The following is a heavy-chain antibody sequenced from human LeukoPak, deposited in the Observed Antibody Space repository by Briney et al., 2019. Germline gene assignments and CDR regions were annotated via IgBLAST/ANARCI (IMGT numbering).Heavy chain of an antibody. CDR2: ISTDGSST. Sequence: GGSLRLSCAASGFTFSSYWMHWVRQGPGKGLVWVSRISTDGSSTDYADSVKGRFTISRENAKNTLYLQMNSLRAEDTAVYYCARTRDLPIAGGFDTWGQGSLVTVSS. J-gene: IGHJ5*02. V-gene: IGHV3-74*01. CDR1: GFTFSSYW. CDR3: ARTRDLPIAGGFDT. D-gene: IGHD3-16*01.